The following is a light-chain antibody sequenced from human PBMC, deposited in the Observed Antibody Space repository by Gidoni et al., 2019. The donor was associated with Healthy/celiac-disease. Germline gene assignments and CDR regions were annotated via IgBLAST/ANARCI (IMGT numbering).Light chain of an antibody. Sequence: AIQLTQSPSSLSASVGDRVTITCRASQGISSALAWYQQKPGKAPKLLIYDASSLESGVPSRFSGSGSGTDFTLTISSLQPEDFATYYCQQFNNYPPFGGXTKVEIK. V-gene: IGKV1D-13*01. J-gene: IGKJ4*01. CDR1: QGISSA. CDR3: QQFNNYPP. CDR2: DAS.